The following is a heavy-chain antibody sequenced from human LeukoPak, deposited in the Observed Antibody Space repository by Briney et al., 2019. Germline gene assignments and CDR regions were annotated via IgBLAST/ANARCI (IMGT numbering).Heavy chain of an antibody. V-gene: IGHV3-30*04. J-gene: IGHJ6*03. CDR3: AKGGYSNGRYYYYYMDV. Sequence: GGSLRLSCAASGFTFSSYAMHWVRQAPGKGLEWMAVISYDGSNKYYADSVKGRFTISRDNSKNTLYLQMNSLRAEDTAVYYCAKGGYSNGRYYYYYMDVWGEGTTVTVSS. D-gene: IGHD5-18*01. CDR2: ISYDGSNK. CDR1: GFTFSSYA.